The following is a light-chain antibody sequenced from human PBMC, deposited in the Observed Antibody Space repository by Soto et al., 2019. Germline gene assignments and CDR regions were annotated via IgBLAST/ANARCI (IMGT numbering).Light chain of an antibody. CDR2: GAS. Sequence: EIVLTQSPGTLSLSPGDRATLSCRASQSVGRDYLAWFQHKAGQAPRLLVHGASNRATGIPDRFSGSGSGTDFTLTITRLEPEDFAVYYCHQYATDPLTFGGGTKVRS. V-gene: IGKV3-20*01. CDR1: QSVGRDY. J-gene: IGKJ4*01. CDR3: HQYATDPLT.